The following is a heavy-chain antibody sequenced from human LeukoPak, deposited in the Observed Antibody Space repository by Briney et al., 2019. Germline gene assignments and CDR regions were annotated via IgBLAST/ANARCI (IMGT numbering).Heavy chain of an antibody. V-gene: IGHV3-9*03. Sequence: GGSLRLSCAASGFTFDDYAMHWVRQAPGKGLEWVSGISWNSGSIGYADSVKGRFTISRDNAKNSLYLQMNSLRAEDMALYYCAKGGGNYYDSSGYYYDGYFDYWGQGTLVTVSS. CDR3: AKGGGNYYDSSGYYYDGYFDY. D-gene: IGHD3-22*01. CDR2: ISWNSGSI. CDR1: GFTFDDYA. J-gene: IGHJ4*02.